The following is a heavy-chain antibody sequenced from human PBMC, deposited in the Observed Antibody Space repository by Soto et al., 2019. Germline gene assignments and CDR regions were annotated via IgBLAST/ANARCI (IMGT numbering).Heavy chain of an antibody. J-gene: IGHJ6*03. D-gene: IGHD2-15*01. Sequence: GGSLRLSCAASGFTFSSYAMSWVRQAPGKGLEWVSAISGSGGSTYYADSVKGRFTISRDNSKNTLYLQMNSLRAEDTAVYYCAYPPVDIVVVVAAKDYYYMYVWGKGTTVTVSS. CDR3: AYPPVDIVVVVAAKDYYYMYV. V-gene: IGHV3-23*01. CDR1: GFTFSSYA. CDR2: ISGSGGST.